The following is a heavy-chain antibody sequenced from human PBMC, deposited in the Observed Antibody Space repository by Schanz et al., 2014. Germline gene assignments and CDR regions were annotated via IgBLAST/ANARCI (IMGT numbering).Heavy chain of an antibody. V-gene: IGHV1-2*04. Sequence: QVQLVQSGAEMKKPGASVKVSCKASGYTFTGYYMHWVRQAPGQGLEWMGWINPNSGTANYAQKFQGWVTMTRDTSINAANVDVSSLRSEDTAEYYVSSSGASYSSSWDFDYWGQGTLVTVSS. CDR3: SSSGASYSSSWDFDY. J-gene: IGHJ4*02. CDR1: GYTFTGYY. CDR2: INPNSGTA. D-gene: IGHD6-13*01.